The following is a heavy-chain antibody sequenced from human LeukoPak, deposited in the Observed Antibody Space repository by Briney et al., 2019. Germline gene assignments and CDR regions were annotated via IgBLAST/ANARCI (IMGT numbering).Heavy chain of an antibody. J-gene: IGHJ4*02. D-gene: IGHD3-16*01. CDR1: GGTFSSYA. CDR2: IIPIFGTA. V-gene: IGHV1-69*05. CDR3: ARGQHHPGGYYLDY. Sequence: ASVKVSCKASGGTFSSYAISWVRQAPGQGLEWMGRIIPIFGTANYAQKFQGRVTITTDESTSTAHMELSSLRSEDTAVYYCARGQHHPGGYYLDYWGQGTLVTVSS.